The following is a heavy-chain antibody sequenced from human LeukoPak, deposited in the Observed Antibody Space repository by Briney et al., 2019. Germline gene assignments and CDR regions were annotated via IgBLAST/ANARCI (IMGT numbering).Heavy chain of an antibody. CDR2: ISSGGSTI. J-gene: IGHJ4*02. V-gene: IGHV3-48*03. D-gene: IGHD5-18*01. CDR3: ARGGGGYSYGYARLEY. Sequence: GGSLRLSCAASGFTFSSYEMNWVRQAPGKGLEWVSYISSGGSTIYYADSVKGRFTISRDNAKNSLYLQMNNLRAEDTAVYYCARGGGGYSYGYARLEYWGQGTLVTVSS. CDR1: GFTFSSYE.